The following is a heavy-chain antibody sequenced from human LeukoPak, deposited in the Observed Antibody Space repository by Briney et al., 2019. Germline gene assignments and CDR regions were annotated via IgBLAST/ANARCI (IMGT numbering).Heavy chain of an antibody. V-gene: IGHV3-64D*06. Sequence: GGSLRFSCSAFGFTFSSYAMHWVRQAPGKGLEHVSGISSNGGHTYCADSVKGRFTISRDNSKNTLYLQMSSLRAEDTAVYYCVKEYCSSGSCSFYFDYWGQGTLVTVSS. CDR1: GFTFSSYA. J-gene: IGHJ4*02. D-gene: IGHD2-15*01. CDR3: VKEYCSSGSCSFYFDY. CDR2: ISSNGGHT.